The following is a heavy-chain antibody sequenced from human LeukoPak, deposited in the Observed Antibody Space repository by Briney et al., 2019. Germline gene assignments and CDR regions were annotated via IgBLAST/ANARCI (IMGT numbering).Heavy chain of an antibody. D-gene: IGHD6-13*01. Sequence: PSETLSLTCAVYGGSFSGYYWSWIRQPPGKGLEWIGEINHSGSTNHNSSLKSRVTISVDTSKNQFSLKLSSVTAADTAVYYCATRPDIAATGPGWFDPWGQGTLVTVSS. CDR2: INHSGST. J-gene: IGHJ5*02. CDR3: ATRPDIAATGPGWFDP. V-gene: IGHV4-34*01. CDR1: GGSFSGYY.